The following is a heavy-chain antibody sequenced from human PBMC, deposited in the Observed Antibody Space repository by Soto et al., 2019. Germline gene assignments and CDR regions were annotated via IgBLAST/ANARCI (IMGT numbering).Heavy chain of an antibody. CDR1: GFTFSDHY. D-gene: IGHD6-13*01. J-gene: IGHJ4*02. CDR3: TRVGLGSSRSSDN. V-gene: IGHV3-72*01. CDR2: IKNKANSYTT. Sequence: EVQLVESGGGLVQPEGSLRLSCAASGFTFSDHYMDWVHQAPGKGLEWVGRIKNKANSYTTDYAAPVKGRLIISRDDSKNSVFRQMNRLKSDATTVYYCTRVGLGSSRSSDNWGQGILVTVSS.